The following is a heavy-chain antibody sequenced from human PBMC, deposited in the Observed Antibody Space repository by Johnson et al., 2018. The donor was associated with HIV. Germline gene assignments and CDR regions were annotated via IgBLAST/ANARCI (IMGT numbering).Heavy chain of an antibody. CDR3: ARARGAFDI. J-gene: IGHJ3*02. CDR1: GFTFSSYA. Sequence: QVQLVESGGGVVQPGRSLRLSCAASGFTFSSYAMHWVRQAPGKGLEWVAVISYDGSNKYYADSVKGRFTISRDNSKNTLYLQMNSLRAEDTAVYYCARARGAFDIWGQGTLLTVSS. CDR2: ISYDGSNK. V-gene: IGHV3-30*04.